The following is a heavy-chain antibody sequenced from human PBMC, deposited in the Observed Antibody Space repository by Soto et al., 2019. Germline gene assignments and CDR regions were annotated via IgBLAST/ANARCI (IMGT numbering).Heavy chain of an antibody. D-gene: IGHD3-3*01. J-gene: IGHJ6*02. Sequence: ASVKVSCKASGYTFTSYGISWVRQAPGQGLEWMGWISAYNGNTNYAQKLQGRVTMTTDTSTSTAYMELRSLRSDDTAVYYCARAATYYDFWSGYYKDYGMDVWGQGMTVTVSS. V-gene: IGHV1-18*04. CDR1: GYTFTSYG. CDR3: ARAATYYDFWSGYYKDYGMDV. CDR2: ISAYNGNT.